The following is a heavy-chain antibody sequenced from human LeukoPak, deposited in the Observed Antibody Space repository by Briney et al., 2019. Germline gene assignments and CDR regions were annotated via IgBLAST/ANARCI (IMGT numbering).Heavy chain of an antibody. V-gene: IGHV3-74*01. D-gene: IGHD2-2*03. CDR1: GFTFSSYW. CDR2: ISSDGSSS. Sequence: PGGSLRLSCAASGFTFSSYWMHWVRQAPGKGLVWVSRISSDGSSSRYADSVKGRFTISRDNAKNTLYLQVNSLRAEDTAVYYCTSPGYCSSTSCPFDYWGRGTLVTVSS. J-gene: IGHJ4*02. CDR3: TSPGYCSSTSCPFDY.